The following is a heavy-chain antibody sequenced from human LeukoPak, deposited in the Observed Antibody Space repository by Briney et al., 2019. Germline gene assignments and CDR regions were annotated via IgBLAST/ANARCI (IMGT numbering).Heavy chain of an antibody. V-gene: IGHV4-59*01. D-gene: IGHD2-21*02. CDR1: GGSISGFY. Sequence: PSETLSLICNVSGGSISGFYWSWIRQSPEKRLECIGYMHYTGSRNYSPSLESRVTMSVDTAQNQFSLRLRSVTAADTAVYYCARALPCGGDCFSFDTWGQGTLVTVSS. J-gene: IGHJ4*02. CDR3: ARALPCGGDCFSFDT. CDR2: MHYTGSR.